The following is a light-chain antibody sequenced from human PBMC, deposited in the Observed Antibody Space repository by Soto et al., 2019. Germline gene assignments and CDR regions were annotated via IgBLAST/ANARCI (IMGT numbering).Light chain of an antibody. J-gene: IGKJ1*01. CDR2: DAS. V-gene: IGKV3-11*01. CDR3: QQRSNWPRGT. Sequence: EIVLTQSAATLSLSPGERATLSCRASQSVSSYLAWYQQKPGQAPRLLIYDASNRATGIPARFSGSGSGTDLTLTISSLEPEAFAVYYCQQRSNWPRGTFGQGTKVEIK. CDR1: QSVSSY.